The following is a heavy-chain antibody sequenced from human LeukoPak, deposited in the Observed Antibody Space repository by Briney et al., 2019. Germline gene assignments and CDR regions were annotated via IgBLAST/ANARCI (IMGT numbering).Heavy chain of an antibody. CDR1: GGSFSGYY. V-gene: IGHV4-59*01. D-gene: IGHD4-17*01. CDR3: AGVMTTVTRSAFDI. J-gene: IGHJ3*02. CDR2: IYYSGST. Sequence: SETLSLTCAVYGGSFSGYYWSWIRQPPGKGLEWIGYIYYSGSTNYNPSLKSRVTISVDTSKNQFSLKLSSVTAADTAVYYCAGVMTTVTRSAFDIWGQGTMVTVSS.